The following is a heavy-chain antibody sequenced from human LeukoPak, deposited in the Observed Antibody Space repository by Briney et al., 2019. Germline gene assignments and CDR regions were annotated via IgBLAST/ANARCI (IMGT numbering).Heavy chain of an antibody. Sequence: GGSLRLSCAASGFTFSSYGMHWVRQAPGKGLEWVAVITCDGSNKYYADSVKGRFTISRDNSKNTLYLQMNSLRAEDTAVYYCAKDLVGATSSDYYGMDVWGQGTTVTVSS. D-gene: IGHD1-26*01. J-gene: IGHJ6*02. CDR1: GFTFSSYG. CDR3: AKDLVGATSSDYYGMDV. CDR2: ITCDGSNK. V-gene: IGHV3-30*18.